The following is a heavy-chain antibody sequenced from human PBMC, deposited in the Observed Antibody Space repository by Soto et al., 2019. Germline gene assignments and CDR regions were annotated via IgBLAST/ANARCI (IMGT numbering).Heavy chain of an antibody. Sequence: QVQLQESGPGLVKPSQTLSLTCTVSGGSISSGAYYWSWIRQHPGKGLEWLGYIYYSGSTFYNPSVTCRLTISVDACKNQFSLRLSSVTAADTAVYYCAREGYTYPRIDPWGQGILVTVSS. J-gene: IGHJ5*02. V-gene: IGHV4-31*03. CDR1: GGSISSGAYY. CDR3: AREGYTYPRIDP. CDR2: IYYSGST. D-gene: IGHD5-18*01.